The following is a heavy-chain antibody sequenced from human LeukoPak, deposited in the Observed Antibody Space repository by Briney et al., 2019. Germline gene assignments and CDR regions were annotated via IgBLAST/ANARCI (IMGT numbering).Heavy chain of an antibody. D-gene: IGHD1-26*01. CDR3: ASTPTSSGSYFWFDP. V-gene: IGHV4-59*01. Sequence: SETLSLTCTVSGGSISSYYWSWIRQPPGKGLEWIGYIYYSGSTNYNPSLKSRVTISVDTSKTQSSLKLSSVTAADTAVYYCASTPTSSGSYFWFDPWGQGTLVTVSS. CDR1: GGSISSYY. CDR2: IYYSGST. J-gene: IGHJ5*02.